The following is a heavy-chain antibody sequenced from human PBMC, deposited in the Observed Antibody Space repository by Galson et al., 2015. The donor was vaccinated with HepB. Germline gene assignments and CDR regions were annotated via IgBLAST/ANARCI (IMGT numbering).Heavy chain of an antibody. D-gene: IGHD2-21*02. CDR3: AKAACGADCYPDY. Sequence: SLRLSCAASGFTFSDYYMSWIRQAPGKGLEWVSYISSSSSYTNYADSVKGRFTISRDNAKNSLYLQMSSLRAEDTALYYCAKAACGADCYPDYWGQGTLVTVSS. CDR2: ISSSSSYT. V-gene: IGHV3-11*03. J-gene: IGHJ4*02. CDR1: GFTFSDYY.